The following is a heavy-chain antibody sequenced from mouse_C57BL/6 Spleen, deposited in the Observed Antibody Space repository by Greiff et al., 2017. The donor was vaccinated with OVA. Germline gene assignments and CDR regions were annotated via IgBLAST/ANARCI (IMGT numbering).Heavy chain of an antibody. CDR3: ARSMTTVVARNAMDY. D-gene: IGHD1-1*01. CDR1: GYTFTSYW. V-gene: IGHV1-50*01. J-gene: IGHJ4*01. CDR2: IDPSDSYT. Sequence: QVQLQQPGAELVKPGASVKLSCKASGYTFTSYWMQWVKQRPGQGLEWIGEIDPSDSYTTYNQKFKGKATLTVDTSSSTAYMQLSSLTSEDSAVYYCARSMTTVVARNAMDYWGQGTSVTVSS.